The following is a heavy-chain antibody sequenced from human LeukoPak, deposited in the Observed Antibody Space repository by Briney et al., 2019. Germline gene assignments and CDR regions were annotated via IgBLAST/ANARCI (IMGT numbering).Heavy chain of an antibody. J-gene: IGHJ6*02. V-gene: IGHV4-59*01. CDR1: GGSLNSDY. CDR2: IYHSGGT. D-gene: IGHD4-23*01. Sequence: TPSETLSLTCTVSGGSLNSDYWSWIRQPPGKGLEWIGYIYHSGGTYYNPSLESRVTVSVDTSKKHFSLKLTSVTAADTAVYYCARHRPPATVDTAYYYYGMDVWGQGTTVTVSS. CDR3: ARHRPPATVDTAYYYYGMDV.